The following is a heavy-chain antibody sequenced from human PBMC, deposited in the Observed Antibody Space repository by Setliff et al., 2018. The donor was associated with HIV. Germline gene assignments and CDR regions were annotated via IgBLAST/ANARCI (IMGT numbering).Heavy chain of an antibody. Sequence: GESLKISCQGSGYSFTSFWIAWARQMPGKGLEWMGIIYPGDSDTRYSPSFQGQVTISVDKSISTAYLQWNSLKASDTAIYYCARALDFLTEQLNWFFPLWGRGTLVTVSS. CDR2: IYPGDSDT. CDR3: ARALDFLTEQLNWFFPL. D-gene: IGHD3-9*01. CDR1: GYSFTSFW. V-gene: IGHV5-51*01. J-gene: IGHJ2*01.